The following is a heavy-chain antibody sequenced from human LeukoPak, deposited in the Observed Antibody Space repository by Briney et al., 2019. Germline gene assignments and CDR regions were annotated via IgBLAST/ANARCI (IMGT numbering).Heavy chain of an antibody. J-gene: IGHJ4*02. CDR1: GFTFSSYS. CDR3: AKVRGVNRLSHFDY. V-gene: IGHV3-21*04. Sequence: PGGSLRLSCAASGFTFSSYSMNWVRQAPGKGLEWVSSISSSSSYIYYADSVKGRFTISRDNAKNSPYLQMNSLRAEDTAVYYCAKVRGVNRLSHFDYWGQGTLVTVSS. CDR2: ISSSSSYI. D-gene: IGHD1-14*01.